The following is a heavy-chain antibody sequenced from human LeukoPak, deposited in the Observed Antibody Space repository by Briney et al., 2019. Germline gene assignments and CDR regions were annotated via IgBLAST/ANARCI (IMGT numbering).Heavy chain of an antibody. V-gene: IGHV4-59*01. CDR1: GGSISSYY. CDR3: ARDRYYGSGVFYGMDV. D-gene: IGHD3-10*01. CDR2: IYYSGST. Sequence: SETLSLTCTVSGGSISSYYWSWIRQPPGKGLEWIGYIYYSGSTNYNPSLKSRVTISVDTSKNQFSLKLSSVTAADTAVYYCARDRYYGSGVFYGMDVWGQGTTVTVSS. J-gene: IGHJ6*02.